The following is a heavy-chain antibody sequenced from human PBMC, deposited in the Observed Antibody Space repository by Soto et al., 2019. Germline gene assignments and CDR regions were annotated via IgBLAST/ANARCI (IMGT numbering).Heavy chain of an antibody. D-gene: IGHD3-16*02. CDR1: GFTFSRHW. V-gene: IGHV3-7*01. J-gene: IGHJ4*02. Sequence: EVQLVESGGGLVQPGGSLRLSCAASGFTFSRHWMSWVRQAPGKGLEGLASIKQDGSEKQYVDSVKGRFTISRDNAKNSLYLQMNSLRVEDTAVYYCARVYYDYIWGSYPLVYWGQGTLVTVSS. CDR3: ARVYYDYIWGSYPLVY. CDR2: IKQDGSEK.